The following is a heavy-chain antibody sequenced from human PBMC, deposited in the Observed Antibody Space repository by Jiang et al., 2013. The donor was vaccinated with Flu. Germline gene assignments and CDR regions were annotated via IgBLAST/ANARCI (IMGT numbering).Heavy chain of an antibody. CDR3: AREGSPGGAFDI. V-gene: IGHV4-38-2*02. D-gene: IGHD2-15*01. Sequence: GSGLVKPSETLSLTCGVSGYSISSGYYWGWIRQPPGKGLEWIGSFYHSGSTYYNPSLKSRVSISVDTSRNQFSLKLSSVTAADTAVYWCAREGSPGGAFDIWGQGTMATVSS. CDR1: GYSISSGYY. CDR2: FYHSGST. J-gene: IGHJ3*02.